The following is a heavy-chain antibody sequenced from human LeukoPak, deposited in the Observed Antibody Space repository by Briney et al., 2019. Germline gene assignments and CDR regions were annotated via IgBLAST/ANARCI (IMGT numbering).Heavy chain of an antibody. Sequence: GESLKISCPASGFTFTSYWIGWVRQLPGKGLELMGIIYPGDSDTKYSPTFQGQVTISADKSISTAYLQWSSLKASDTAMYYCARRRLYSNGYFFDFWGQGTLVTVSS. D-gene: IGHD3-22*01. CDR3: ARRRLYSNGYFFDF. CDR2: IYPGDSDT. CDR1: GFTFTSYW. J-gene: IGHJ4*02. V-gene: IGHV5-51*01.